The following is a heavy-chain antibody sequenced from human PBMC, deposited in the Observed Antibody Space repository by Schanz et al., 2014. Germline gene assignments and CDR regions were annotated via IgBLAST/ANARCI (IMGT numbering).Heavy chain of an antibody. V-gene: IGHV3-7*01. CDR3: ARDIRNSRPSYYDH. CDR1: GFSFNNYW. D-gene: IGHD6-13*01. CDR2: IIHDGREK. J-gene: IGHJ4*02. Sequence: EVQLVESGGGLVQPGGSLRLSCAASGFSFNNYWMTWFRQAPGKGLEWVANIIHDGREKFYVDSVKGRFTISRDNAKNSLYSLTAALRAEYTAVYCCARDIRNSRPSYYDHWGQGTPVTVSA.